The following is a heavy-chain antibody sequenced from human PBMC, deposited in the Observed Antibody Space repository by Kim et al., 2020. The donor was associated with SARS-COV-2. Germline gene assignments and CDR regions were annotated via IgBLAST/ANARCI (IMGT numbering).Heavy chain of an antibody. CDR1: GFTFSSYA. V-gene: IGHV3-23*03. CDR3: AKDLTYYYDSSGYIGDAFDI. J-gene: IGHJ3*02. CDR2: IYSGGSST. D-gene: IGHD3-22*01. Sequence: GGSLRLSCAASGFTFSSYAMSWVRQAPGKGLEWVSVIYSGGSSTYYADSVKGRFTISRDNSKNTLYLQMNSLRAEDTAVYYCAKDLTYYYDSSGYIGDAFDIWGQGTMVTVSS.